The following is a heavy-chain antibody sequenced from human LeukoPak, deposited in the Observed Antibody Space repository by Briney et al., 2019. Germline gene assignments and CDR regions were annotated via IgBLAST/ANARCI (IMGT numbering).Heavy chain of an antibody. CDR1: GGSISGTSYY. CDR2: IYYSGST. Sequence: PSETLSLTCTVSGGSISGTSYYWGWIRQPPGKGLEWIGSIYYSGSTYYNPSFKSRVTISVDTSKNQFSLKLSSVTAADTAVYYCARHHYYDSTGFDYWGQGTLVTVSS. CDR3: ARHHYYDSTGFDY. V-gene: IGHV4-39*01. J-gene: IGHJ4*02. D-gene: IGHD3-22*01.